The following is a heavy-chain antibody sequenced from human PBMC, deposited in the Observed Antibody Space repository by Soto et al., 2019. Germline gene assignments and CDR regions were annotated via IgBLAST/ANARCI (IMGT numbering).Heavy chain of an antibody. CDR1: GFTFDDYA. Sequence: EEPLVESGGGLVQPGRSLRLSFAASGFTFDDYAMHWVRQAPGKGLEWVSGINWNSGSIGYADSVKGRFTISRDNAKTSLYLQMNSLRAEDTALYYCAKDRGSGSYAANYYYYGMDVWGQGTTVTVSS. V-gene: IGHV3-9*01. D-gene: IGHD3-10*01. CDR3: AKDRGSGSYAANYYYYGMDV. J-gene: IGHJ6*02. CDR2: INWNSGSI.